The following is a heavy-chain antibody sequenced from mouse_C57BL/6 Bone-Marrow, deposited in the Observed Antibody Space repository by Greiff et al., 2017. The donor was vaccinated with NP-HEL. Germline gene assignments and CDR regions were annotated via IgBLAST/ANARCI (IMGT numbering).Heavy chain of an antibody. V-gene: IGHV1-81*01. Sequence: VQVVESGAELARPGASVKLSCKASGYTFTSYGISWVKQSTGQGLEWIGEIYPRSGNTYYNEKFKGKATLTADKSSSTAYMELRSLTSEDSAVYFCARRGRFYAMDYWGQGTSVTVSS. J-gene: IGHJ4*01. CDR3: ARRGRFYAMDY. CDR2: IYPRSGNT. D-gene: IGHD1-1*01. CDR1: GYTFTSYG.